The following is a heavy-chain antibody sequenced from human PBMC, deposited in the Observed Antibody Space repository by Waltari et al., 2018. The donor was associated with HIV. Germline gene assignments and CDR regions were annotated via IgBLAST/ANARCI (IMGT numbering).Heavy chain of an antibody. Sequence: QVQLVQSGAEVKKPGSSVKVSCKASGGTFSSYAISWVRQAPGQGLEWMGRIIPILGIANYAQKFQGRVTITADKSTSTAYMELSSLRSEDTAVYYCARELPSGSYDRRLFDYWGQGTLVTVSS. V-gene: IGHV1-69*04. CDR1: GGTFSSYA. CDR2: IIPILGIA. J-gene: IGHJ4*02. CDR3: ARELPSGSYDRRLFDY. D-gene: IGHD1-26*01.